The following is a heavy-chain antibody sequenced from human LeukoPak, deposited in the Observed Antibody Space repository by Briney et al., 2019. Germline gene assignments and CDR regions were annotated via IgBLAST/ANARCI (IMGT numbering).Heavy chain of an antibody. CDR2: ISRSSDYI. CDR1: GXTFSSYN. V-gene: IGHV3-21*01. Sequence: GGSLRLSCAASGXTFSSYNMNWVPQAPGKGLEWVSSISRSSDYIYYADSVKGRFTISRDNAKNSLYLQMNSLRAEDTAVYYCAREELSYWGQGTLVTVSS. CDR3: AREELSY. D-gene: IGHD1-26*01. J-gene: IGHJ4*02.